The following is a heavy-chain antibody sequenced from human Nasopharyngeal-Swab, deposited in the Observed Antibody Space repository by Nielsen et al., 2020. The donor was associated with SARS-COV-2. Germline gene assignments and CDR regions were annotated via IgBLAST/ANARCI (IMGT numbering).Heavy chain of an antibody. CDR1: GGSFSGYY. D-gene: IGHD4-17*01. CDR2: INHSGST. V-gene: IGHV4-34*01. Sequence: SATLSLTCAVSGGSFSGYYWSWIRQPPGKGLEWIGEINHSGSTNYNPSLKSRVTISVDSSKNQFSLKLSSVTAADTAVYYCARGEAVTYDYWGQGTLVTVSS. CDR3: ARGEAVTYDY. J-gene: IGHJ4*02.